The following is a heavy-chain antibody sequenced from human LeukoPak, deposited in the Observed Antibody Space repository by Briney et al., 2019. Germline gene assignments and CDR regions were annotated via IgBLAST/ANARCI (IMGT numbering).Heavy chain of an antibody. J-gene: IGHJ6*02. CDR1: GFNFNNYW. Sequence: KPGGSLRLSCAASGFNFNNYWMSWLRQAPGKGLEWVGFIRGKAYGGTTEYAASVKGRFTISRDDSKSIAYLQMNSLKTEDTAVYYCTRDRRDLYYDFWSGYRQTYYYYGMDVWGQGTTVTVSS. D-gene: IGHD3-3*01. V-gene: IGHV3-49*05. CDR2: IRGKAYGGTT. CDR3: TRDRRDLYYDFWSGYRQTYYYYGMDV.